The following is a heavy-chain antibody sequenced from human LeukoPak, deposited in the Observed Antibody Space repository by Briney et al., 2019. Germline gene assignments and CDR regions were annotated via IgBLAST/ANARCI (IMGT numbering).Heavy chain of an antibody. D-gene: IGHD2-15*01. CDR2: IDPSDSYT. CDR1: GYSFTSYW. J-gene: IGHJ5*02. V-gene: IGHV5-10-1*01. Sequence: KTGESLKISCKGSGYSFTSYWISLVRQMPGKGLEWMGRIDPSDSYTNYSPSFQGHVTISADKSISTAYLQWSSLKASDTAMYYCARQEYCSGGSCYTWFDPWGQGTLVIVSS. CDR3: ARQEYCSGGSCYTWFDP.